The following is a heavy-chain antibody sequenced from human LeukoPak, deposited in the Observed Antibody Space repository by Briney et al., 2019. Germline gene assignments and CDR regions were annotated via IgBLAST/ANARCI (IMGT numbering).Heavy chain of an antibody. CDR3: AKDPYGSGSYIVN. CDR2: ISYDGSNK. CDR1: GFTFSSYG. V-gene: IGHV3-30*18. J-gene: IGHJ3*01. Sequence: GGSLRLSCAASGFTFSSYGMHWVRQAPGKGLEWVAVISYDGSNKYYADSVKGRFTISRDNSKNTLYLQMNSLRAEDTAVYYCAKDPYGSGSYIVNWGQGTMVTVSS. D-gene: IGHD3-10*01.